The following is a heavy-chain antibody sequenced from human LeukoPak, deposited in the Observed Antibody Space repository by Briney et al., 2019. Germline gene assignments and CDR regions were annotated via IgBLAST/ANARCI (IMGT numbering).Heavy chain of an antibody. J-gene: IGHJ4*02. V-gene: IGHV3-7*03. CDR1: GFIFSSYW. CDR3: ARRAGAYSHPYDY. D-gene: IGHD4/OR15-4a*01. CDR2: IKPDGTEK. Sequence: GGSLRLSCAASGFIFSSYWISWVRQTPEKGLEWVANIKPDGTEKYYVESVKGRFTISRDNAKNSLYLQMNSLRAEDTAVYYCARRAGAYSHPYDYWGQGTLVTVSS.